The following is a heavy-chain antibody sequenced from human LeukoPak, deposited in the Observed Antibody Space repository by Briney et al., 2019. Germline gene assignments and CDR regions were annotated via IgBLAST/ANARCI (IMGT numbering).Heavy chain of an antibody. CDR1: GYTFTSHD. D-gene: IGHD5-12*01. CDR2: MNPNSGNT. J-gene: IGHJ4*02. V-gene: IGHV1-8*01. Sequence: ASLKVSCKASGYTFTSHDINWVRQATGQGLEWMGWMNPNSGNTGYAQKFQGRVTMTRNTSISTAYMELSSLRSEDAAVYYCARAGPATTPPDYWGQGTLVTVSS. CDR3: ARAGPATTPPDY.